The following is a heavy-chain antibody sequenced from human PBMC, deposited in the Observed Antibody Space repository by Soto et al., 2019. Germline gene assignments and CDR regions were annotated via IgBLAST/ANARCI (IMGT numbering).Heavy chain of an antibody. CDR2: IIPIFGTA. V-gene: IGHV1-69*12. Sequence: QVQLVQSVAEVKKPGSPVKVSCKASGGTFSSYAISWVRQAPGQGLEWRGGIIPIFGTASYAQKFQGRVTITADESTSTAYMELSSLRSDDTAVYYCAREPRQPLVHFDLWGRGTLVTVSS. CDR3: AREPRQPLVHFDL. J-gene: IGHJ2*01. D-gene: IGHD6-13*01. CDR1: GGTFSSYA.